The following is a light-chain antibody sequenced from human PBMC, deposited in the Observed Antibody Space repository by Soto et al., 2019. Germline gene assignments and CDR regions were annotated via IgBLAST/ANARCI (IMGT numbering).Light chain of an antibody. J-gene: IGKJ4*01. Sequence: EVVLTKYPGTLSLAPGERATLSCRASQSVSSSYLAWYQQKPGQAPSLLIYGASSRATGIPDRFSGSGSGTDFTLTISRLEPEDFAVYYCQQYGSSPLTFGGGTKVEIK. V-gene: IGKV3-20*01. CDR3: QQYGSSPLT. CDR1: QSVSSSY. CDR2: GAS.